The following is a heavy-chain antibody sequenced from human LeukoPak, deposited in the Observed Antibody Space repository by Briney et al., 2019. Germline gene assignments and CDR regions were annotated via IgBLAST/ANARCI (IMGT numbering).Heavy chain of an antibody. CDR2: INISGST. CDR1: GASINSNY. J-gene: IGHJ4*02. D-gene: IGHD3-22*01. V-gene: IGHV4-4*07. Sequence: KPSETLSLTCTVSGASINSNYWTWIRQPAGEGLEWIGRINISGSTNYNPSLKSRVTMSEDTSKNQFSLKLSSVTAADTAVYYCARALRGYYFDFWGQGTLVTVSS. CDR3: ARALRGYYFDF.